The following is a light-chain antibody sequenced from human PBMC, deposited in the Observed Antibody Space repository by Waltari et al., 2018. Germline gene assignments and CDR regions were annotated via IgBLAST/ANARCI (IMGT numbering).Light chain of an antibody. CDR3: CSYAGSSTL. Sequence: QSALTQPASVSGSPGQSITISCTGTSSDVGSYNLGSWYQQHPGKAPKLMIYEVSKRPSGVSNRFSGSKSGNTASLTISGLQAEDEADYYCCSYAGSSTLFGGGTKLTVL. J-gene: IGLJ3*02. CDR2: EVS. V-gene: IGLV2-23*02. CDR1: SSDVGSYNL.